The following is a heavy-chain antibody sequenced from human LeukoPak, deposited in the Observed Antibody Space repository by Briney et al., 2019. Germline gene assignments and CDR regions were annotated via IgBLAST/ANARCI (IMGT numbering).Heavy chain of an antibody. CDR1: GFTFSTSA. CDR2: IYSDGSI. Sequence: GGSLRLSCVVSGFTFSTSAMSWVRQAPGKGLEWVSVIYSDGSIYYADSVKGRFTISRDNSKNTLYLQMNSLRAEDTALYYCARSIRYFQLFEYWGQGTLVAVSS. CDR3: ARSIRYFQLFEY. V-gene: IGHV3-23*03. J-gene: IGHJ4*02. D-gene: IGHD3-9*01.